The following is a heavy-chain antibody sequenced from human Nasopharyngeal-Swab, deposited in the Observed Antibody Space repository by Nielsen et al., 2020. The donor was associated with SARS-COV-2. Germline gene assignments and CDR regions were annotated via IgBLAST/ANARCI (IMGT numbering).Heavy chain of an antibody. J-gene: IGHJ6*02. CDR1: GFTFSSYW. V-gene: IGHV3-74*01. D-gene: IGHD2-15*01. CDR3: ARDQGIFQGDYYYYYGMDV. CDR2: INRDGSST. Sequence: GGSLRLSCAASGFTFSSYWMHWVRQVPGKGLVWVSRINRDGSSTNFADSVKGRFTISRDNAKNTLFLQMNSLRAEDTAIYYCARDQGIFQGDYYYYYGMDVWGQGTTVTVSS.